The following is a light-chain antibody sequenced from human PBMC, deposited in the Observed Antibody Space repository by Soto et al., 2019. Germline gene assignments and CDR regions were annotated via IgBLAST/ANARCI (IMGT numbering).Light chain of an antibody. Sequence: EIVMTQSPGTLSVSPGERATLSCRASQSVSSSLAWYQQRPGQAPRLLIYGASTRATGVPARFSGSGSGTEFTLTITSLQSEAFAVYYCQQYNNWPPYTFGQGTKLQIK. V-gene: IGKV3-15*01. CDR3: QQYNNWPPYT. CDR2: GAS. CDR1: QSVSSS. J-gene: IGKJ2*01.